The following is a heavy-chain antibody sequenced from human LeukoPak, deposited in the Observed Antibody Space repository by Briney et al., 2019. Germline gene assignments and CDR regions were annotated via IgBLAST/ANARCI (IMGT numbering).Heavy chain of an antibody. CDR2: ISGSGGST. D-gene: IGHD2-2*01. V-gene: IGHV3-23*01. CDR1: GFTFSSYA. J-gene: IGHJ4*02. CDR3: AKERAPGGAAAIFDY. Sequence: PGGSLRPSCAASGFTFSSYAMSWVRQAPGKGLAWVSAISGSGGSTYYADSVKGRFTISRDNSKNTLYLQMNSLRAEDTAVYYCAKERAPGGAAAIFDYWGQGTLVTVSS.